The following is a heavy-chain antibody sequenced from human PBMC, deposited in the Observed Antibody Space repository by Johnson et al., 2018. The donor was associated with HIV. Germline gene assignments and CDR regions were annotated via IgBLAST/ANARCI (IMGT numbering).Heavy chain of an antibody. V-gene: IGHV3-7*01. CDR2: IKQDGSEK. CDR1: GFTFSSYW. Sequence: ESGGGVVQPGGSLRLSCSASGFTFSSYWMAWVRQAPGKGLEWVANIKQDGSEKHYLDSVKGRFTISRDNAKNTVYLQMNGLRAEDTAVYHCAKDLYSSSWIIGTTRHDAFDIWGRGTMVTVSS. CDR3: AKDLYSSSWIIGTTRHDAFDI. J-gene: IGHJ3*02. D-gene: IGHD6-13*01.